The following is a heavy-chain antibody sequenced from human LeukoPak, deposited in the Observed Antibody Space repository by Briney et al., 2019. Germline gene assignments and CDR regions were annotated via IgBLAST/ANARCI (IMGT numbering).Heavy chain of an antibody. V-gene: IGHV4-39*07. CDR2: IYYSGCT. Sequence: SETLSLTCTVSGGSISSSSYYWGWIRQPPGKGLEWIGSIYYSGCTYYNPSLKSRVTISVDTSKNQFSLKLSSVTAADTAVYYCARVLPGGYSLYYYYYMDVWGKGTTVTVSS. CDR1: GGSISSSSYY. CDR3: ARVLPGGYSLYYYYYMDV. D-gene: IGHD2-15*01. J-gene: IGHJ6*03.